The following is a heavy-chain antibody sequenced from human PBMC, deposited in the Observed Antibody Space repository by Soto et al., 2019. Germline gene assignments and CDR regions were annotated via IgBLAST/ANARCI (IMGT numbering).Heavy chain of an antibody. V-gene: IGHV5-51*01. CDR1: GYSFTSYW. Sequence: GESLKISCKGSGYSFTSYWIGWVRQMPGKGLEWMGIIYPGDSDTRYSPSFQGQVTISADKPISTAYLQWSSLKASDTAVYYCARPDLYSGSYYPGAFDIWGQGTMVTVSS. J-gene: IGHJ3*02. CDR2: IYPGDSDT. D-gene: IGHD1-26*01. CDR3: ARPDLYSGSYYPGAFDI.